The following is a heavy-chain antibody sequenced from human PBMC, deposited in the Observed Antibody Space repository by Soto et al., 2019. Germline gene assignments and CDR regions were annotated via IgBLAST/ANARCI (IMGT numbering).Heavy chain of an antibody. Sequence: PSETLSLTCAVYGGSFSGYYWTWIRQPPGTGLEWIGEINHSGSTNYNPSLKSRIIITIDTSKNQFSLNLSSVTAADAAVYFCARYYFDTSLTKGPGSNWFGPWGQGTLVTVSS. V-gene: IGHV4-34*10. CDR2: INHSGST. J-gene: IGHJ5*02. CDR1: GGSFSGYY. CDR3: ARYYFDTSLTKGPGSNWFGP. D-gene: IGHD3-9*01.